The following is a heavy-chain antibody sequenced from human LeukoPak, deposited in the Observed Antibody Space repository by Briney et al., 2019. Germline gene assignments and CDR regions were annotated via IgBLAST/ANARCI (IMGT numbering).Heavy chain of an antibody. CDR2: IGGSGVST. J-gene: IGHJ4*02. CDR1: GFSFSSYA. D-gene: IGHD4-17*01. Sequence: PGGSLRLSCASSGFSFSSYAMIWVRQAPGKGLEWVSGIGGSGVSTYYADSVKGRFTISRDNSKNTLYLQMNSLRAEDTAIYYCAKDFNQYGDDWGQGTLDTVSS. V-gene: IGHV3-23*01. CDR3: AKDFNQYGDD.